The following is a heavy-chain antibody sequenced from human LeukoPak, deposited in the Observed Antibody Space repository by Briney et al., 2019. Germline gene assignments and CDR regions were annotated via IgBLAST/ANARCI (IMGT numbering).Heavy chain of an antibody. V-gene: IGHV1-69*02. D-gene: IGHD1-7*01. Sequence: ASVKVSCKASGGTFSSYTISWLRQAPGQGLEWMGRIIPILGIANYAQKFQGRVTITADKSTSTAYMELSSLRSEDTAVYYCASEMNGNYSPFDYWGQGTLVTVSS. J-gene: IGHJ4*02. CDR1: GGTFSSYT. CDR3: ASEMNGNYSPFDY. CDR2: IIPILGIA.